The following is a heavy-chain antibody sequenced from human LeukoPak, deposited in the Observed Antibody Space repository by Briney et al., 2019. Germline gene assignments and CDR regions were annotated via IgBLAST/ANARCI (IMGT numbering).Heavy chain of an antibody. CDR1: GFTPSGYD. V-gene: IGHV3-48*03. Sequence: GSLRLSCAAYGFTPSGYDMNWIRQAPGKGLEWLSYMSASGSVKYYADSVKGRFTISRDDAKNSLYLQMNSLRVEDTAVYYGARDEGLLWFGELYYMDVWGKGTTVTVSS. J-gene: IGHJ6*03. CDR3: ARDEGLLWFGELYYMDV. CDR2: MSASGSVK. D-gene: IGHD3-10*01.